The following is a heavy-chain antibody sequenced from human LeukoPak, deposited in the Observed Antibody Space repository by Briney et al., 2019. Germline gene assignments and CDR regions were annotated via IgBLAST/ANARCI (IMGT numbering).Heavy chain of an antibody. CDR2: IYTSGST. V-gene: IGHV4-4*07. D-gene: IGHD4-17*01. CDR3: ARNGRSTVTTDYFDY. J-gene: IGHJ4*02. Sequence: PSETLSLTCAVSGASISSDFWGWIRQPAGKGLEWIGRIYTSGSTNYNPSLKSRVTMSVDTSKNQFSLKLSSVTAADTAVYYCARNGRSTVTTDYFDYWGQGTLVTVSS. CDR1: GASISSDF.